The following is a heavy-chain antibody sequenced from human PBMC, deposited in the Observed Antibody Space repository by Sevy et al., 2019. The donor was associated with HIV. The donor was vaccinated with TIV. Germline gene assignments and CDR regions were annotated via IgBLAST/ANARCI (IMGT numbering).Heavy chain of an antibody. J-gene: IGHJ4*02. Sequence: GGSLRLSCAASGFTFSKYSMSWVRQPPGKGLEWFSTLSFGCGEINHADSVKGRFTISRDNSKNSLYLQMNNLRAEDAAVYYCAREGCTKPHDYWGQGTLVTVSS. CDR1: GFTFSKYS. CDR2: LSFGCGEI. D-gene: IGHD2-8*01. CDR3: AREGCTKPHDY. V-gene: IGHV3-23*01.